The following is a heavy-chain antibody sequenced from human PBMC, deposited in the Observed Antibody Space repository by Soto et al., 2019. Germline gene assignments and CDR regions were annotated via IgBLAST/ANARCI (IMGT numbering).Heavy chain of an antibody. CDR2: ISYDGSNK. CDR3: ARELELSFDY. D-gene: IGHD1-7*01. Sequence: QVQLVESGGGVGQPGRSLRLSCAASGFTFSSYAMHWVRQAPGKGLEWVAVISYDGSNKYYADSVKGRFTISRDNSKNTLYLQMNSLRAEDTAVYYCARELELSFDYWGQGTLVTVSS. J-gene: IGHJ4*02. CDR1: GFTFSSYA. V-gene: IGHV3-30-3*01.